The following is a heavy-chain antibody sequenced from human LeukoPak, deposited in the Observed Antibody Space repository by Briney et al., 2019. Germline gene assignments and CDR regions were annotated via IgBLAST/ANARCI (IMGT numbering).Heavy chain of an antibody. CDR2: IKSKIDDGTT. Sequence: PGGSLRLSCGASGLTFSTFSNAWLSWVRQAPGKGLEWLGRIKSKIDDGTTDYAAPVKGRFTISRDDSEKTLYLQMNSLNTEDTVVYYCTTGGHYFGDWGQGTLVTVSS. CDR1: GLTFSTFSNAW. CDR3: TTGGHYFGD. V-gene: IGHV3-15*01. J-gene: IGHJ4*02.